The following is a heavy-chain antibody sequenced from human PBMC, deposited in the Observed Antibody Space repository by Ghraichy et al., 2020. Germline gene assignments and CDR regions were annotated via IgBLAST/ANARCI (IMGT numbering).Heavy chain of an antibody. CDR3: AKSKSGSLANWFDP. Sequence: GESLNISCAASGFTFSSYAMSWVRQAPGKGLEWVSAISGSGGSTYYADSVKGRFTISRDNSKNTLYLQMNSLRAEDTAVYYCAKSKSGSLANWFDPWGQGTLVTVSS. V-gene: IGHV3-23*01. J-gene: IGHJ5*02. CDR1: GFTFSSYA. D-gene: IGHD3-16*01. CDR2: ISGSGGST.